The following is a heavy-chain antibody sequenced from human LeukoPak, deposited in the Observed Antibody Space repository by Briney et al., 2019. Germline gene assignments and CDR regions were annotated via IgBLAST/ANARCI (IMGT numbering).Heavy chain of an antibody. CDR1: GFTFSSYA. CDR3: AKATVTTFYYYGMDV. V-gene: IGHV3-23*01. Sequence: HPGGSLRLSCAASGFTFSSYAMSWVRQAPGKGLEWVSAISGSGGSTYYADSVKGRFTISRDNSKNTLYLQMNSLRAEDMAVYYCAKATVTTFYYYGMDVWGQGTTVTVSS. D-gene: IGHD4-11*01. CDR2: ISGSGGST. J-gene: IGHJ6*02.